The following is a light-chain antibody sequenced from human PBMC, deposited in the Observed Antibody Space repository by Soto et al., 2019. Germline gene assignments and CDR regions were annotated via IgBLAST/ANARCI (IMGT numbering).Light chain of an antibody. V-gene: IGKV1-5*03. CDR2: KAS. CDR3: QQYNDYSPYT. Sequence: DIQMTQSPSTLSASVGDRVTFTCRASQSISSWLAWYQQKPGKAPKLLIYKASSLKSGVPSRFSGSGSGTEFTLTISSLQPDDFATYYCQQYNDYSPYTFGQGTKLEIK. CDR1: QSISSW. J-gene: IGKJ2*01.